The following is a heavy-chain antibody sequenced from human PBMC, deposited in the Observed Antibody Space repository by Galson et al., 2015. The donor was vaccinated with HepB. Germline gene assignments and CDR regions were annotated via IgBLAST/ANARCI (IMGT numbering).Heavy chain of an antibody. CDR3: ARDYLWFGESYYYYGMDV. V-gene: IGHV3-21*05. D-gene: IGHD3-10*01. J-gene: IGHJ6*02. CDR2: ISSSSSYT. CDR1: GFTFSSYA. Sequence: SLRLSCAASGFTFSSYAMHWVRQAPGKGLEWVSYISSSSSYTNYADSVKGRFTISRDNAKNSLYLQMNSLRAEDTAVYYCARDYLWFGESYYYYGMDVWGQGTTVTVSS.